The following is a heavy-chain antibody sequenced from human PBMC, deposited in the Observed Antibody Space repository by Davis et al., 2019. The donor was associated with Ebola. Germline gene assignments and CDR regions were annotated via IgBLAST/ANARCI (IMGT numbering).Heavy chain of an antibody. J-gene: IGHJ6*04. V-gene: IGHV3-9*01. CDR1: GFTFDDYA. CDR3: AKDKPGRDDYVWGSFPNSYGMDV. D-gene: IGHD3-16*01. Sequence: SLKISCAASGFTFDDYAMHWVRQAPGKGLEWVSGISWNSGSIGYADSVKGRFTISRDNAKNSLYLQMNSLRAEDTALYYCAKDKPGRDDYVWGSFPNSYGMDVWGKGTTVTVSS. CDR2: ISWNSGSI.